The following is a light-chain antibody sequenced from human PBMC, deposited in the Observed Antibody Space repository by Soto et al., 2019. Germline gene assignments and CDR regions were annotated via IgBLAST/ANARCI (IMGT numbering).Light chain of an antibody. V-gene: IGKV3-20*01. J-gene: IGKJ4*01. CDR1: QTIRTS. CDR3: QQYGSSVT. CDR2: DAS. Sequence: IVMTQSPDTLSLSPGERATLSCRASQTIRTSLAWYQQRPGQAPRLLIFDASRKTFGVPDRFTGSGSGTDFTLTINRLEPEDFGVYFCQQYGSSVTFGGGTKVDSK.